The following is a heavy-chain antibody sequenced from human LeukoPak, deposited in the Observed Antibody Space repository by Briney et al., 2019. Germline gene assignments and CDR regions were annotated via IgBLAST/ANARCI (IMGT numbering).Heavy chain of an antibody. V-gene: IGHV4-31*03. J-gene: IGHJ4*02. CDR1: GGSISSGGYY. CDR3: ARLVMRLRAFDY. Sequence: SQTLSLTCTVSGGSISSGGYYWSWIRQHPGKGLEWIGYIYYSGSTYYNPSLKSRVTISVDTSNNQFSLKLSSVTAADTAVYYCARLVMRLRAFDYWGQGTLVTVSS. D-gene: IGHD6-13*01. CDR2: IYYSGST.